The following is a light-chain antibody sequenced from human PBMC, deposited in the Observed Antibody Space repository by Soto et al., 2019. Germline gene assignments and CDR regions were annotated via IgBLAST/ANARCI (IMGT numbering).Light chain of an antibody. V-gene: IGKV4-1*01. J-gene: IGKJ4*01. CDR3: QQYYRTPLT. CDR2: WAS. CDR1: QTVLYSSNNQNY. Sequence: DIVMTQSTDSLAVSLGERATINCKSSQTVLYSSNNQNYLAWYQQKPGQPPKLLIHWASTRESGVPDRFSGSGSGTDFTLTISSLQAEDVAIYYCQQYYRTPLTFGGGTKVEIK.